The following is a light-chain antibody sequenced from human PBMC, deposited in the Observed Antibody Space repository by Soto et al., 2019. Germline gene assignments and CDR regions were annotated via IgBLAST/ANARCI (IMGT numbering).Light chain of an antibody. Sequence: DIQMTQSPSSVSASVGDTVTITCRASQAVSTWLAWYQQKPGGAPKLLIYAASTLQSGVPSRFSGSGSGTDFTLTIRSLQHEDFEPYYCQQGASFHRTLGGGTKVDIK. CDR1: QAVSTW. V-gene: IGKV1-12*01. CDR3: QQGASFHRT. J-gene: IGKJ4*01. CDR2: AAS.